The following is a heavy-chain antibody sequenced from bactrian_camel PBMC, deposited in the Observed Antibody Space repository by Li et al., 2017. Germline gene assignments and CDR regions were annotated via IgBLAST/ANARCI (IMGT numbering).Heavy chain of an antibody. CDR3: AADPARPTGIQALDWQRYEY. Sequence: QLVESGGGSVQAGGSLRLSCSGSGYTYNSRCMAWFRQVPGKEREGVATIYLGGGNTYYGDSVKGRFRVSQNDARNTVYLQMNSPRPEDTAMYYCAADPARPTGIQALDWQRYEYWGQGTQVTVS. CDR2: IYLGGGNT. J-gene: IGHJ4*01. CDR1: GYTYNSRC. V-gene: IGHV3S25*01. D-gene: IGHD3*01.